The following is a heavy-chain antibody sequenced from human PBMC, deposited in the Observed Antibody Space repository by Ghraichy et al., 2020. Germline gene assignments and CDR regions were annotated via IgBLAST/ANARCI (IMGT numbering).Heavy chain of an antibody. CDR2: FYPDGTT. V-gene: IGHV3-66*01. CDR3: AREVGYPRGPWGY. J-gene: IGHJ4*02. CDR1: GFDVSDSY. D-gene: IGHD1-26*01. Sequence: GESLNISCAASGFDVSDSYMSWVRQAPGKGLEWVSVFYPDGTTYYTDSVKGRFTISRDNSKNTVSLQMNSLRAEDTALYYCAREVGYPRGPWGYWGQGTLVAVSP.